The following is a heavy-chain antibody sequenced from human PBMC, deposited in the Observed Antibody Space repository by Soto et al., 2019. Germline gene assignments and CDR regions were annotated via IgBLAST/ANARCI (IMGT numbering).Heavy chain of an antibody. V-gene: IGHV3-30*09. CDR3: VSEPCGDCFYWYFDL. CDR1: GFAFSRFA. Sequence: QLVESGGGVVQPGGSLRLSCAASGFAFSRFALHWLRQAPGKGLEWVALISYDGTTKYYPDAVKGRFAISRDNSNNTLYLEMNSMRPEDTAFYYCVSEPCGDCFYWYFDLGGHCTLFTVSS. D-gene: IGHD2-21*02. J-gene: IGHJ2*01. CDR2: ISYDGTTK.